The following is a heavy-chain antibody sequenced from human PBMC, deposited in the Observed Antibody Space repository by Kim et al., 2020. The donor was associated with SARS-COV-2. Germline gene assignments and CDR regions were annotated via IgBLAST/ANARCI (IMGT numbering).Heavy chain of an antibody. V-gene: IGHV1-18*04. CDR1: GYTFTSYG. CDR3: ARSPQTSSSWYERYYYFDY. J-gene: IGHJ4*02. Sequence: ASVKVSCKASGYTFTSYGISWVRQAPGQGLEWMGWISAYNGNTNYAQKLQGRVTMTTDTSTSTAYMELRSLRSDDTAVYYCARSPQTSSSWYERYYYFDYWGQGTLVTVSS. CDR2: ISAYNGNT. D-gene: IGHD6-13*01.